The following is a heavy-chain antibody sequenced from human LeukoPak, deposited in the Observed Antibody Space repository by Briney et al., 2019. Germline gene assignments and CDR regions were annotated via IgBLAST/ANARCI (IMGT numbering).Heavy chain of an antibody. CDR1: GFTVSSDS. D-gene: IGHD3-9*01. Sequence: GGSLRLSCTVSGFTVSSDSMSWVRQAPGKGLEWVGRIKSKTDGGTSDYAAPVKGRFTISRDDSKNTLYLQMNSLKTEDTAVYYCTTDYDVLPLQDWGQGTLVTVSS. V-gene: IGHV3-15*01. CDR3: TTDYDVLPLQD. J-gene: IGHJ4*02. CDR2: IKSKTDGGTS.